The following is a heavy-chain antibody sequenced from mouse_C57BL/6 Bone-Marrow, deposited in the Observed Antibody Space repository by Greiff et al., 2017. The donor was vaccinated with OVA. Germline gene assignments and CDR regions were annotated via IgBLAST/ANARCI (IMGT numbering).Heavy chain of an antibody. Sequence: EVQLVESGPVLVKPGASVKMSCKASGYTFTDYYMNWVKQSHGKSLEWIGVINPYNGGPSYNQQFKGKATLTVDKSSSTAYMELNSLTSEDSAVYYCARRSSGPFDYWGQGTTLTVSA. V-gene: IGHV1-19*01. CDR3: ARRSSGPFDY. J-gene: IGHJ2*01. D-gene: IGHD1-3*01. CDR2: INPYNGGP. CDR1: GYTFTDYY.